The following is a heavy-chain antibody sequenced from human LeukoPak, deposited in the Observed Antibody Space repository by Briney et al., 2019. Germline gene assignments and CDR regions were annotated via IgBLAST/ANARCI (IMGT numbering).Heavy chain of an antibody. CDR3: ARDRAWIQLWPGTRYFDY. CDR1: GYTFTSYG. CDR2: ISAYNGNT. Sequence: EASVKVSCKASGYTFTSYGISWVRQAPGQGLEWMGWISAYNGNTNYAQKLRGRVTMTTDTSTSTAYMELRSLRSDDTAVYYCARDRAWIQLWPGTRYFDYWGQGTLVTVSS. V-gene: IGHV1-18*01. D-gene: IGHD5-18*01. J-gene: IGHJ4*02.